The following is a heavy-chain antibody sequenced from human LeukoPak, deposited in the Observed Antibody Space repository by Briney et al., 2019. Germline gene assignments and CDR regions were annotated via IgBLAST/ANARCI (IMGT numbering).Heavy chain of an antibody. CDR3: VKGDCSSTSCYYEYFQH. CDR1: GFAFSSYW. V-gene: IGHV3-74*01. CDR2: INTDGSTT. D-gene: IGHD2-2*01. Sequence: GGSLRLSCAVSGFAFSSYWMHWVRQAPGKGLLWVSLINTDGSTTAYADSVKGRFTISRDNSKNTLYLQMSSLRAEDTAVYYCVKGDCSSTSCYYEYFQHWGQGTLVTVSS. J-gene: IGHJ1*01.